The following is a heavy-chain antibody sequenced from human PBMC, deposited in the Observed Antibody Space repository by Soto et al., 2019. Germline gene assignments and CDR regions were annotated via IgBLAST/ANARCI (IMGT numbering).Heavy chain of an antibody. Sequence: EVQLVESGGGLVQPGRSLRLSCAASGFTFDDYAMHWVRQAPGKGLEWVSGISWNSGSIGYADSVKGRFTISRDNAKNSLYLQINSLSAEDTALYYCAKDIDRWGYCIGCSCYSPNFDYWGQGTLVTVSS. J-gene: IGHJ4*02. CDR2: ISWNSGSI. V-gene: IGHV3-9*01. CDR1: GFTFDDYA. D-gene: IGHD2-15*01. CDR3: AKDIDRWGYCIGCSCYSPNFDY.